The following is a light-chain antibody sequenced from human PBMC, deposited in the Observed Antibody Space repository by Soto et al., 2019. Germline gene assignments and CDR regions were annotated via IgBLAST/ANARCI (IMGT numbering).Light chain of an antibody. J-gene: IGKJ5*01. CDR3: QQYNNSPSIT. Sequence: RLMKPSASTLSVSAGERSTLSCRASQSVSSNLAWYQQKPGQAPRLLIYGASTRATGIPARFSGSGSGTEFTLTISSLQSEDFAVYYCQQYNNSPSITFGQGTRLEIK. CDR1: QSVSSN. V-gene: IGKV3D-15*01. CDR2: GAS.